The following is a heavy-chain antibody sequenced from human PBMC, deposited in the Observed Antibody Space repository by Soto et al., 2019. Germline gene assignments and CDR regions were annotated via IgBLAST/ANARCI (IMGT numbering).Heavy chain of an antibody. CDR3: ARENDDFWSGYYKGEIDY. CDR2: ISSSSSTI. V-gene: IGHV3-48*02. J-gene: IGHJ4*02. D-gene: IGHD3-3*01. CDR1: GFTFSSYS. Sequence: EVQLVESGGGLVQPGGSLRLSCAASGFTFSSYSMNWVRQAPGKGLEWVSYISSSSSTIYYADSVKGRFTISRDNAKNSLYRQMNSLRDEDTAVYYCARENDDFWSGYYKGEIDYWGQGTLVTVSS.